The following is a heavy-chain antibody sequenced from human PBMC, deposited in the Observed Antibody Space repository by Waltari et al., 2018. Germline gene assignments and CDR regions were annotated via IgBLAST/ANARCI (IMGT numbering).Heavy chain of an antibody. J-gene: IGHJ6*02. CDR1: GFTFSSYG. D-gene: IGHD3-3*01. CDR2: IWYDGSNK. CDR3: ARDVAYYDFWSGYPNYYYGMDV. V-gene: IGHV3-33*01. Sequence: QVQLVESGGGVVQPGRSLRLSCAASGFTFSSYGMHWVRQAPGKGLEWVAVIWYDGSNKYYADFVKGRFTISRDNSKNTLYLQMNSLRAEDTAVYYCARDVAYYDFWSGYPNYYYGMDVWGQGTTVTVS.